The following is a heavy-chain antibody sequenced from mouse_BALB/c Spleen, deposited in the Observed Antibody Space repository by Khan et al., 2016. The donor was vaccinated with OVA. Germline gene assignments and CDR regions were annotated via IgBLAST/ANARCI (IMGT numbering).Heavy chain of an antibody. CDR2: ISTYSGNT. CDR3: ASPAYDGYYDY. Sequence: QVRLQQSGPELVRPGVSVKISCKGSGYTFTDYATYWVKQSHAKSLEWIGLISTYSGNTNYNQKFKGKATMTVDKSSSTAYMELARLTSEDSAIYYCASPAYDGYYDYWGQGTTLTVSS. V-gene: IGHV1S137*01. D-gene: IGHD2-3*01. J-gene: IGHJ2*01. CDR1: GYTFTDYA.